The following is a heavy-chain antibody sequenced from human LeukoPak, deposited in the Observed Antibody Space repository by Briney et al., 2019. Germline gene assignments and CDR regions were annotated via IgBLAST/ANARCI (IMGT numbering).Heavy chain of an antibody. J-gene: IGHJ6*02. CDR3: ARSYGDNGYYYYYGLDV. Sequence: SETLSLTCAVYGGSFSGYYWSWIRQPPGKGLEWIGEINHSGSTNYNPSLKSRVTVSLDSSKNQFSLKLTSVTDADTAVYYCARSYGDNGYYYYYGLDVWGQGTTVTVSS. CDR1: GGSFSGYY. D-gene: IGHD4-17*01. CDR2: INHSGST. V-gene: IGHV4-34*01.